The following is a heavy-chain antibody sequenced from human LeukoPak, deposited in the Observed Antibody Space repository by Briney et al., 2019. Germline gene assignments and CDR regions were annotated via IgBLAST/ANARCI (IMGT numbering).Heavy chain of an antibody. Sequence: GGSLRLSCAASGFTFSSYGMHWVRQAPGKGLEWVAVISYDGSNKYYADSVKGRFTISRDNSKNTLYLQMNSLRAEDTAVYYCAKWGPGYSGGWYFDYYYYGMDVWGQGTTVTVSS. CDR1: GFTFSSYG. CDR3: AKWGPGYSGGWYFDYYYYGMDV. J-gene: IGHJ6*02. CDR2: ISYDGSNK. V-gene: IGHV3-30*18. D-gene: IGHD6-19*01.